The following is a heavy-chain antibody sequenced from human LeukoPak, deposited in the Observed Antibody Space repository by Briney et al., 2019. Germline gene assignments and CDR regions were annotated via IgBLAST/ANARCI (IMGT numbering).Heavy chain of an antibody. V-gene: IGHV4-34*01. CDR3: ARGIRYYYDSSGDYPLNGFDP. Sequence: PSETLSLTCAVYGGSSSVYYWSWIRQPPGKGLEWIGEINHSGSTNYNPSLKSRVTISVDTSKNQFSLKLSSVTAADTAVYYCARGIRYYYDSSGDYPLNGFDPWGQGTLVTVSS. D-gene: IGHD3-22*01. CDR2: INHSGST. CDR1: GGSSSVYY. J-gene: IGHJ5*02.